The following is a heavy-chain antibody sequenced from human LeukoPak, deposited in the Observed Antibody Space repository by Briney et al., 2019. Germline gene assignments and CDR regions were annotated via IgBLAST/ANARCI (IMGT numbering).Heavy chain of an antibody. J-gene: IGHJ5*02. V-gene: IGHV4-34*01. CDR1: GESLNGHY. D-gene: IGHD1-26*01. CDR3: AKNGQSGFSFDP. Sequence: SETLSLTCAVYGESLNGHYWGWIRQSPGKGLEWIGEGSERGGTKFNPSLKSRVTISADTSKNQFSLKLSSVTAADTAVYHCAKNGQSGFSFDPWGRGTLVTVSS. CDR2: GSERGGT.